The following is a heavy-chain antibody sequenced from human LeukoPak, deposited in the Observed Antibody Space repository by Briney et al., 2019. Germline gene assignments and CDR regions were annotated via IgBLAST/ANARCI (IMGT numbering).Heavy chain of an antibody. CDR1: GYTFTSYD. J-gene: IGHJ6*03. CDR2: MNPNSGNT. V-gene: IGHV1-8*01. CDR3: ARGYYGSGSYVYYYYYYMGV. Sequence: ASVKVSCKASGYTFTSYDINWVRQATGQGLEWMGWMNPNSGNTGYAQKFQGRVTMTRNTSISTAYMELSSLRSEDTAVYYCARGYYGSGSYVYYYYYYMGVWGKGTTVTISS. D-gene: IGHD3-10*01.